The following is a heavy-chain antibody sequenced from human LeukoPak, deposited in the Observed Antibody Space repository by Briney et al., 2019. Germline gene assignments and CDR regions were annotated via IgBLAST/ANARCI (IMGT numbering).Heavy chain of an antibody. CDR1: GYTFTGYY. D-gene: IGHD6-13*01. J-gene: IGHJ4*02. CDR3: ARHGSSWYEFDY. V-gene: IGHV1-2*02. Sequence: ASVTVSCKASGYTFTGYYMHWVRQAPGQGLEWMGWINPNSGGTNYAQKFQGRVTMTRDTSISTAYMELSRLRSDDTAVYYCARHGSSWYEFDYWGQGTLVTVSS. CDR2: INPNSGGT.